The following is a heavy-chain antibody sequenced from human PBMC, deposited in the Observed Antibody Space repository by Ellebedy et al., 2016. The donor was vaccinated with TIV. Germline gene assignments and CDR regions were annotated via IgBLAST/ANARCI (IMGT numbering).Heavy chain of an antibody. Sequence: MPSETLSLTCSLSGGSIGRYFWTWIRQSPEKGLEWIGYVFSSGYTNYNPSLESRVTISIDTSKGQFSLRLTSVTAADTAIYYCAREVDDSSGRTRRHFDYWGRGTLVTVSS. CDR2: VFSSGYT. CDR1: GGSIGRYF. V-gene: IGHV4-59*01. CDR3: AREVDDSSGRTRRHFDY. J-gene: IGHJ4*02. D-gene: IGHD3-22*01.